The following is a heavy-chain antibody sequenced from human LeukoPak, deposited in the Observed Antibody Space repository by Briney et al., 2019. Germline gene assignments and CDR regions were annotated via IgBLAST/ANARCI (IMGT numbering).Heavy chain of an antibody. Sequence: PSETLSLTCAVYGGSFSGYDWSWIRQPPGKGLEWIGEINHSGSTNYNPSPKRRGTISVNTSNNQFSLKLSSVTAADTDVYYCARGDYYGSGSYWFEETKGSNWFDPWGQGPLVTVSS. CDR2: INHSGST. CDR3: ARGDYYGSGSYWFEETKGSNWFDP. J-gene: IGHJ5*02. V-gene: IGHV4-34*01. CDR1: GGSFSGYD. D-gene: IGHD3-10*01.